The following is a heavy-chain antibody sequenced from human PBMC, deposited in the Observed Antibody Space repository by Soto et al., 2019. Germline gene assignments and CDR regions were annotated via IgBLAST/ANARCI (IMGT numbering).Heavy chain of an antibody. V-gene: IGHV3-11*06. J-gene: IGHJ4*02. D-gene: IGHD2-8*01. CDR3: ARVEGYCTNGVCYTGAFDX. Sequence: PGESLKISCAASGFTFSDYYMSWIRQAPGKGLEWVSYISSSSSYTNYADSVKGRFTISRDNAKNSLYLQMNSLRAEDTAVYYCARVEGYCTNGVCYTGAFDXWGQGTLVTVSS. CDR1: GFTFSDYY. CDR2: ISSSSSYT.